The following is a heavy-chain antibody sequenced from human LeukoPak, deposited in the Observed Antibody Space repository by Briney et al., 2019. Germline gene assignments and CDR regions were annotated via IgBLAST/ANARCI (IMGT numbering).Heavy chain of an antibody. CDR3: THYYGDY. CDR1: GFTFSSYA. D-gene: IGHD3-10*01. V-gene: IGHV3-23*03. CDR2: IYSGGST. J-gene: IGHJ4*02. Sequence: GGSLRLSCAASGFTFSSYAMTWVRQAPGKGLEWVSIIYSGGSTYYADSVKGRFTISRDNPKNTLYLQMNSLRAEDTAVYYCTHYYGDYWGQGTLVTVSS.